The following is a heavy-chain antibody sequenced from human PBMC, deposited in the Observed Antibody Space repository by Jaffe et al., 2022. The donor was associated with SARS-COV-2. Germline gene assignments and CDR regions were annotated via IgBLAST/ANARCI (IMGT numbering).Heavy chain of an antibody. D-gene: IGHD3-22*01. Sequence: QVQLQESGPGLVKPSQTLSLTCTVSGGSISSGSYYWSWIRQPAGKGLEWIGRIYTSGSTNYNPSLKSRLTISVDTSNNQFSLKLSSVTAADTAVYYCARGVVVVPAARTYYYDSSGYYYFDYWGQGTLVTVSS. V-gene: IGHV4-61*02. J-gene: IGHJ4*02. CDR3: ARGVVVVPAARTYYYDSSGYYYFDY. CDR1: GGSISSGSYY. CDR2: IYTSGST.